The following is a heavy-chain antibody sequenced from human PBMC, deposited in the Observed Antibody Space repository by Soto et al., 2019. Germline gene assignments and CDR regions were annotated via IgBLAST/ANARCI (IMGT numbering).Heavy chain of an antibody. CDR2: IYYSGST. J-gene: IGHJ4*02. CDR1: GGSISSSRYY. D-gene: IGHD3-10*01. Sequence: SETLSLTCTVSGGSISSSRYYWGWIRQPPGKGLEWIGSIYYSGSTYYNPSLKSRVTISVDTSKNQFSLKLSSVTAADTAVYYCARESLRITMVRGVRVVDYWGQGTLVTVSS. CDR3: ARESLRITMVRGVRVVDY. V-gene: IGHV4-39*02.